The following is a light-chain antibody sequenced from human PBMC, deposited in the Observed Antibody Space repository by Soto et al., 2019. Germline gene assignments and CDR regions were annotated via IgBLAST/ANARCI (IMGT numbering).Light chain of an antibody. J-gene: IGKJ2*01. CDR3: QQYGSSYT. CDR1: QSVSSSY. V-gene: IGKV3-20*01. CDR2: GAS. Sequence: EIVLTQSPGTLSLSPGERATLSCRASQSVSSSYLAWYQQKPGQAPRLLIYGASSRATGIPDRFSGSWSGTHFTLTISRLEPEDFAVYYCQQYGSSYTFGQGTKLEIK.